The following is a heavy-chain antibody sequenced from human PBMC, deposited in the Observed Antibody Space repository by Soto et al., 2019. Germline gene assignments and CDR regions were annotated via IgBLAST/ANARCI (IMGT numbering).Heavy chain of an antibody. CDR2: ISAYNGNT. D-gene: IGHD4-17*01. CDR1: GYTFTSYG. J-gene: IGHJ6*02. CDR3: ARDRPTSDYGVNSGFYYYGMDV. V-gene: IGHV1-18*01. Sequence: ASVKVSCKASGYTFTSYGISWVRQAPGQGLEWMGWISAYNGNTNYAQRLQGRVTMTTDTSTSTAYMELRSLRSDDTAVYYCARDRPTSDYGVNSGFYYYGMDVWGQVTTVTV.